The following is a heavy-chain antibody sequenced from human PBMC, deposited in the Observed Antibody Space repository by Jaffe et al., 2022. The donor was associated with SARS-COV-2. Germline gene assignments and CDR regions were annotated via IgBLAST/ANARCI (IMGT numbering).Heavy chain of an antibody. CDR1: GFTFNTYA. J-gene: IGHJ4*02. CDR2: MSGSGGKT. D-gene: IGHD4-17*01. Sequence: EVHLLESGGGLVQPGGSLRLSCAASGFTFNTYAMSWVRQAPGKGLEWVSTMSGSGGKTNYADSVKGRFTISRDTSKNTMYLQMKSLRAEDTAVYFCARFTPVTTFYGVNYFDYWGQGTLVAVSS. V-gene: IGHV3-23*01. CDR3: ARFTPVTTFYGVNYFDY.